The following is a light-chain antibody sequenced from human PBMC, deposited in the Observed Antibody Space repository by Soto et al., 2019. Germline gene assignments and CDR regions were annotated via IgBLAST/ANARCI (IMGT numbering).Light chain of an antibody. V-gene: IGKV1-27*01. Sequence: DIQMTQSPSSLSAYLGERVTITCRASQGISNYLAWYQQKPGRLPKLLLFGASTLQSGVPARFSGSGSVTLFTLTINGLLPEDVATYYCQNYDRAPFTFGPGTKVDFK. CDR1: QGISNY. J-gene: IGKJ3*01. CDR2: GAS. CDR3: QNYDRAPFT.